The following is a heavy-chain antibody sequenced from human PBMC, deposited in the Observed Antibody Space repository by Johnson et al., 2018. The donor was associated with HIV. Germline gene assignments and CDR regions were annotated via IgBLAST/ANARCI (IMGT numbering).Heavy chain of an antibody. CDR1: GFTVSSNY. J-gene: IGHJ3*01. CDR3: AKGGEVWYGAFDF. Sequence: VQLVESGGGLVQPGGSLRRYCAASGFTVSSNYMNWFRQAPGKGLERVALLYSGGGPQYADSVQCRFTISRDNSKNTLYLQMNNLRAEDTAVYYCAKGGEVWYGAFDFWGQGTMAIVSS. D-gene: IGHD6-13*01. V-gene: IGHV3-66*01. CDR2: LYSGGGP.